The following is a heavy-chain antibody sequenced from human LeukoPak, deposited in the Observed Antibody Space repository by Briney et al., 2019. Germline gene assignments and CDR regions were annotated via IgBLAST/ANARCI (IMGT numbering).Heavy chain of an antibody. Sequence: GASVKVSCKASGYTFTSYGISWVRQTPGQGLEWMGWISAYNGNTNYAQKLQGRVTMTTDTSTSTAYMELRSLRSDDTAVYYCARVGPQWLRLRLDYWGQGTLVTVSS. D-gene: IGHD5-12*01. V-gene: IGHV1-18*01. J-gene: IGHJ4*02. CDR2: ISAYNGNT. CDR3: ARVGPQWLRLRLDY. CDR1: GYTFTSYG.